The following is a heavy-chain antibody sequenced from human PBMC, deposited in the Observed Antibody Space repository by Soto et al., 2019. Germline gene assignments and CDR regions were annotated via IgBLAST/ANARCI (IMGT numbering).Heavy chain of an antibody. CDR2: IYYSGST. CDR1: GGSISSYY. D-gene: IGHD3-3*01. V-gene: IGHV4-59*01. CDR3: AGSPDYDFWSGYGMDV. J-gene: IGHJ6*02. Sequence: SETLSLTCTVAGGSISSYYWSWIRQPPGKGLEWIGYIYYSGSTNYNPSLKSRVTISVDTSKNQFSLKLSSATAADTAVYYCAGSPDYDFWSGYGMDVWGQGTTVTVSS.